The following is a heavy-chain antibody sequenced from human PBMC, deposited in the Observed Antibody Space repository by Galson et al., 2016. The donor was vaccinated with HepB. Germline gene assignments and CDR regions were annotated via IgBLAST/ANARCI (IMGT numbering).Heavy chain of an antibody. CDR1: GYRFTSYW. D-gene: IGHD2-15*01. V-gene: IGHV5-51*01. Sequence: QSGAEVKKPGESLKISCTGSGYRFTSYWIGWVRQMPGKGLELMGIIYSGDSETKYNPSFQGQVTISVDKSTSTAYLQWNSLKASDTAMYYCARPARGYCSGGTCPHPGYFDLWGRGTLVTVSS. J-gene: IGHJ2*01. CDR3: ARPARGYCSGGTCPHPGYFDL. CDR2: IYSGDSET.